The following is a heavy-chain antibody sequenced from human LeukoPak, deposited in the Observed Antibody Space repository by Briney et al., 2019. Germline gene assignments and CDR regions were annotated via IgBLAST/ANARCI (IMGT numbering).Heavy chain of an antibody. CDR3: ARVMWDDYGDYVSHYYFDY. V-gene: IGHV1-18*01. CDR2: ISAYNGNT. D-gene: IGHD4-17*01. J-gene: IGHJ4*02. CDR1: GYTFTSYG. Sequence: ASVKVSCKASGYTFTSYGISWVGQAPGQWLEWMGWISAYNGNTNYAQKLQGRVTMATDTSTSTAYMELRSLRSDDTAVYYCARVMWDDYGDYVSHYYFDYWGQGTLVTVSS.